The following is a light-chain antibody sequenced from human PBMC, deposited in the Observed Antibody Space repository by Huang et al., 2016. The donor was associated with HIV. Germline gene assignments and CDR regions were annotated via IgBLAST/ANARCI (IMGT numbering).Light chain of an antibody. CDR1: QSVSRN. CDR2: GAS. J-gene: IGKJ1*01. CDR3: QQYNNWPGT. Sequence: EIVMTQSPATLSVSPGERATLSCRASQSVSRNLAWYQQKPGQAPRLLIYGASIRATGIPGRVSGSGSATEFTLTISSLQSEDSAAYYCQQYNNWPGTLGQGTKVEI. V-gene: IGKV3-15*01.